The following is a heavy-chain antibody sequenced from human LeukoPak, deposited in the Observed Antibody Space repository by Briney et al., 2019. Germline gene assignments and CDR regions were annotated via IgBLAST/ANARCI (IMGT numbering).Heavy chain of an antibody. CDR3: ARETYYYDSSGYSNWFDP. Sequence: SETLSLTCAVSGGSISSGGYSWSWIRQPPGKGLEWIGYIYHSGSTYYNPSLKGRVTISVDRSKNQFSLKLSSVTAADTAVYYCARETYYYDSSGYSNWFDPWGQGTLVTVSS. CDR2: IYHSGST. J-gene: IGHJ5*02. D-gene: IGHD3-22*01. CDR1: GGSISSGGYS. V-gene: IGHV4-30-2*01.